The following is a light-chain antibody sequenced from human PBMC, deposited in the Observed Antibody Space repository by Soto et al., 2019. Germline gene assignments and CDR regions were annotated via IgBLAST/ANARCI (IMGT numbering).Light chain of an antibody. V-gene: IGKV3-20*01. CDR3: QQYGRSPWT. J-gene: IGKJ1*01. Sequence: ILLTQSPGTLSLSPGEGATLSCRASESVASSYLAWYQQIPGQAPRLLIYGASSRAIGIPDRFSGSGSGTDFTLTITRLQPEDFAVYYCQQYGRSPWTSGQGTKVDI. CDR2: GAS. CDR1: ESVASSY.